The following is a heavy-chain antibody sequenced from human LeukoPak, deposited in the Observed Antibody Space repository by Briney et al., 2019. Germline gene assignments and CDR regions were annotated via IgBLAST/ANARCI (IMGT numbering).Heavy chain of an antibody. Sequence: ASVKVSCKASGYTFTSYDINWVRQATGQGLEWMGWMNPNSGNTGYAQKFQGRVTITRNTSISTAYMELSSLRSEDTAVYYCARARGYCGRISCPYYFDYWGQGSLVAVSS. J-gene: IGHJ4*02. D-gene: IGHD2-15*01. CDR1: GYTFTSYD. CDR3: ARARGYCGRISCPYYFDY. V-gene: IGHV1-8*03. CDR2: MNPNSGNT.